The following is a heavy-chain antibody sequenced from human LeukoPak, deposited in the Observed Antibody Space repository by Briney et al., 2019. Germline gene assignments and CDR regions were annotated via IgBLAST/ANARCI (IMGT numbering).Heavy chain of an antibody. CDR1: GFTFDDYA. CDR3: ARESFGLDY. J-gene: IGHJ4*02. CDR2: ISSDGSNE. D-gene: IGHD3-16*01. Sequence: GGSLRLSCAASGFTFDDYAMNWVRQAPGKGLEWVAFISSDGSNEYYGDSVKGRFTIYRDNLILYLQMNRLRTEDTAVYFCARESFGLDYWGQGTLVTVSS. V-gene: IGHV3-30-3*01.